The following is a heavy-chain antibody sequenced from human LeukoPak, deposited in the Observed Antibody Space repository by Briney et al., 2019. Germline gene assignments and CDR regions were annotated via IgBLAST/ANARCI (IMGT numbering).Heavy chain of an antibody. CDR2: IYYSGST. CDR3: ASSLWSGYYSAHYFDY. D-gene: IGHD3-3*01. Sequence: PSETLSLTCTVSGGSISSSSYYWGWIRRPPGKGLEWIGSIYYSGSTYYNPSLKSRVTISVDTSKNQFSLKLSSVTAADTAVYYCASSLWSGYYSAHYFDYWGQGTLVTVSS. V-gene: IGHV4-39*01. J-gene: IGHJ4*02. CDR1: GGSISSSSYY.